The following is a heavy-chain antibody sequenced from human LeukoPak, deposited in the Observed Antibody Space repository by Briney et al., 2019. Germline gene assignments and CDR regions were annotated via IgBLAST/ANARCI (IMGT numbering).Heavy chain of an antibody. CDR2: ISYDGSNK. Sequence: GRSLRLSCAASGFTFSSYAMHWVRQAPGKGLEWVAVISYDGSNKYYADSVKGRFTISRDNSKNTLYLQMNSLRAEDTAVYYCARDPVREMATITYFDYWGQGTLVTVSS. CDR1: GFTFSSYA. V-gene: IGHV3-30-3*01. J-gene: IGHJ4*02. CDR3: ARDPVREMATITYFDY. D-gene: IGHD5-24*01.